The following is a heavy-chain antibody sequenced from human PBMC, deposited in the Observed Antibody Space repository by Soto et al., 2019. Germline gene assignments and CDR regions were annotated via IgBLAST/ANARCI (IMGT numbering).Heavy chain of an antibody. J-gene: IGHJ4*02. CDR1: GFNFDDYA. CDR3: AKEGGLSGSYYISSSYYFDY. D-gene: IGHD1-26*01. Sequence: PGGSLRLSCAASGFNFDDYAMHWVRQIPGKGLEWVSGISWESGSIGYADSVKGRFTISRDNSKNTLYLQMNSLRAEDTSVYYCAKEGGLSGSYYISSSYYFDYWGQGALVTVSS. CDR2: ISWESGSI. V-gene: IGHV3-9*01.